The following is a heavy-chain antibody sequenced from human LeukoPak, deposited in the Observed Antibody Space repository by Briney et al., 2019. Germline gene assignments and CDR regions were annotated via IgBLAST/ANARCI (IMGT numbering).Heavy chain of an antibody. V-gene: IGHV3-43*01. CDR1: GFTFDDYT. CDR3: ARGGPAAGRFDY. Sequence: GGSLRLSCAASGFTFDDYTMHWVRQTPGKGLEWVSLISWDGSSTFYADSVKGRFTISRANAKNSLYLQMNSLRAEDTAVYYCARGGPAAGRFDYWGQGTLVTVSS. CDR2: ISWDGSST. J-gene: IGHJ4*02. D-gene: IGHD6-13*01.